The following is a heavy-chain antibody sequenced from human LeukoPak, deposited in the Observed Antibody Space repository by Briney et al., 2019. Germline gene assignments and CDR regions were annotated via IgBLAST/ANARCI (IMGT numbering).Heavy chain of an antibody. D-gene: IGHD3-10*01. J-gene: IGHJ4*02. CDR2: VHSSGDI. Sequence: SETLSLTCSVSGVSITSGSYYWGWIRQSAGKGLEWIGRVHSSGDIYHNAAFRSRAAVSGDASKNQFSLQLNSVTAADTAVYYCARGTSPKDAVFFDYWGQGALITVSS. CDR3: ARGTSPKDAVFFDY. V-gene: IGHV4-61*02. CDR1: GVSITSGSYY.